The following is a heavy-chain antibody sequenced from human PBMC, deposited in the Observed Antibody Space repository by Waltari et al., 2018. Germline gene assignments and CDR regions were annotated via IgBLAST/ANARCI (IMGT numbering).Heavy chain of an antibody. CDR3: AREWSIASPHPGGDAFDL. Sequence: EVQLVESGGHLVQPGGSLRLSCVASGFTFRSHWMSWVRQAPGKGLEWVANINEDGSKIYYVDSVKGRITISRDNAKNSLYLQMNSLRAEDTAVYYCAREWSIASPHPGGDAFDLWGQGTTVTVSS. J-gene: IGHJ3*01. V-gene: IGHV3-7*01. D-gene: IGHD6-6*01. CDR2: INEDGSKI. CDR1: GFTFRSHW.